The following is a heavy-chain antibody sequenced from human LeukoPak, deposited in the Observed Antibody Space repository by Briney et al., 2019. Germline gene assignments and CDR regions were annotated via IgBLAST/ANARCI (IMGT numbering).Heavy chain of an antibody. V-gene: IGHV1-69*04. CDR3: ARILVASSSDH. CDR1: GGPFTGYA. J-gene: IGHJ4*02. D-gene: IGHD3-22*01. Sequence: ASVKVSCKASGGPFTGYAISWVRQAPGQGPEWIGRIIPIVGLTNSAPSFQDRVTMTADTSMTTAYMELRFLRSEDTAVYYCARILVASSSDHWGQGTLITVSP. CDR2: IIPIVGLT.